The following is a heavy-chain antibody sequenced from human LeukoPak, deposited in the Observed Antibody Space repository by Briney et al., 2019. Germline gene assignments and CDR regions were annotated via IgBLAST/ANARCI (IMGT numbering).Heavy chain of an antibody. D-gene: IGHD2-21*02. CDR1: GGSVSRNSDY. CDR3: ARDRYTELPCGGDCYSPGYFDY. Sequence: SETLSLTCTVSGGSVSRNSDYWGWIRQPPGKGLEWIGSIYYSGSTYYNPSLKSRVTISVDTSENQFSLKLSSVTAADTAVYYCARDRYTELPCGGDCYSPGYFDYWGQGTLVTVSS. V-gene: IGHV4-39*07. J-gene: IGHJ4*02. CDR2: IYYSGST.